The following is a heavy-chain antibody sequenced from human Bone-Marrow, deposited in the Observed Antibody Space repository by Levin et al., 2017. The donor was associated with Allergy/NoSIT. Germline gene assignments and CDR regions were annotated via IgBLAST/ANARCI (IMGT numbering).Heavy chain of an antibody. J-gene: IGHJ6*02. V-gene: IGHV3-21*01. CDR3: ARMLDGKGTYYYYGMDV. CDR2: ISSSSSYI. CDR1: GFTFSSYS. D-gene: IGHD1-1*01. Sequence: GESLKISCAASGFTFSSYSMNWVRQAPGKGLEWVSSISSSSSYIYYADSVKGRFTISRDNAKNSLYLQMNSLRAEDTAVYYCARMLDGKGTYYYYGMDVWGQGTTVTVSS.